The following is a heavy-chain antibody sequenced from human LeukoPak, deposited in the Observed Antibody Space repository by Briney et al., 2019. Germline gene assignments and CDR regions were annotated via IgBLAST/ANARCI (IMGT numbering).Heavy chain of an antibody. CDR2: IYYSGST. D-gene: IGHD3-16*01. Sequence: SETLSLTXTVSGGSISSYYWSWIRQPPGKGLEWIGYIYYSGSTNYNPSLKSRVTISVDTSKNQFSLKLSSVTAADTAVYYCARDGGSVDYWGQGTLVTVSS. V-gene: IGHV4-59*01. CDR1: GGSISSYY. CDR3: ARDGGSVDY. J-gene: IGHJ4*02.